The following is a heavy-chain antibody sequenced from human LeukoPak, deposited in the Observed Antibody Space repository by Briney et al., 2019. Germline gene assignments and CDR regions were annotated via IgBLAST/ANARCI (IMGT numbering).Heavy chain of an antibody. J-gene: IGHJ4*02. CDR3: ARDFVLDY. V-gene: IGHV1-2*02. CDR2: INPNSGGT. CDR1: GYTFTGYY. Sequence: ASVKVSCKASGYTFTGYYMHWVRQAPGQGLESRGWINPNSGGTNYAQKFQGRGTMTRDTSISTAYMELSRLRSDDTTVYYYARDFVLDYWGQGTLVTVSS. D-gene: IGHD3-10*02.